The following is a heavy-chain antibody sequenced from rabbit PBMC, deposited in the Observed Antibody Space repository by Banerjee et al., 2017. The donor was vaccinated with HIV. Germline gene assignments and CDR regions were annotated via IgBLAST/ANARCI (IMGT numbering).Heavy chain of an antibody. CDR3: ARRGPHSGSSGYNL. Sequence: QQLEESGGGLVKPGGTLTLTCTASGFSFSSSYYMCWVRQAPGKGLEWIACIDTGSGSTWYASWVNGRFTISKTSSTTVTLQMTSLTAADTATYFCARRGPHSGSSGYNLWGPGTLVTVS. J-gene: IGHJ4*01. D-gene: IGHD1-1*01. CDR2: IDTGSGST. CDR1: GFSFSSSYY. V-gene: IGHV1S40*01.